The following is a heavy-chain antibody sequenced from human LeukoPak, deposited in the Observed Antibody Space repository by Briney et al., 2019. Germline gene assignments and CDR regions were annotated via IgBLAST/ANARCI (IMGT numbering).Heavy chain of an antibody. Sequence: SQTLSLTCAISGDSVSSNSAAWNWIRQSPSRGLEWLGRTYYRSKWYNDYAVSVKSRITINPDTSKNQFSLQLNSMTPEDTAVYYRARDPGPLRGVHFDYWGQGTLVTVSS. D-gene: IGHD3-10*01. V-gene: IGHV6-1*01. CDR2: TYYRSKWYN. J-gene: IGHJ4*02. CDR3: ARDPGPLRGVHFDY. CDR1: GDSVSSNSAA.